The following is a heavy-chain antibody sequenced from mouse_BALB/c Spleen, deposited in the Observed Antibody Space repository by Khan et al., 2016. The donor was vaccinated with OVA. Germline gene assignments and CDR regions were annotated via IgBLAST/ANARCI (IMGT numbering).Heavy chain of an antibody. CDR2: ITSGGSYT. CDR3: TASY. CDR1: GFTFSSYT. Sequence: EVELVESGGDLVKPGGSLKLSCAASGFTFSSYTMSWVRQTPEKRLEWVATITSGGSYTYYPDSVKGRFTISRDNAKNTLYLQMGSLKSEDTVMYYCTASYWGQGTLVTVSA. V-gene: IGHV5-6-4*01. J-gene: IGHJ3*01.